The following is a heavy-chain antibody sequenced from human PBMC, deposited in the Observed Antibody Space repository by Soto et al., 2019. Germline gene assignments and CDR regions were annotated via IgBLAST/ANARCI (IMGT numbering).Heavy chain of an antibody. CDR3: AITYYYGSGSAGWFDP. J-gene: IGHJ5*02. CDR1: GFTFSSYS. CDR2: ISSSSSTI. Sequence: RGSLRLSCAASGFTFSSYSMNWVRQAPGKGLEWVSYISSSSSTIYYADSVKGRFTISRDNAKNSLYLQMNSLRAEDTAVYYCAITYYYGSGSAGWFDPWGQGTLVTVSS. D-gene: IGHD3-10*01. V-gene: IGHV3-48*01.